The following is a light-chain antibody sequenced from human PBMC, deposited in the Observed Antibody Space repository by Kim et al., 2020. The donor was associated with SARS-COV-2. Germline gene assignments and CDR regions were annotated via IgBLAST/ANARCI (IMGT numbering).Light chain of an antibody. J-gene: IGLJ1*01. V-gene: IGLV3-19*01. CDR1: SLRTYY. CDR2: GEN. Sequence: SSELTQDPAVSVALGQTVRITCQGDSLRTYYANWYQQKPVQAPLLVIYGENNRPSGIPDRFSGSNSGNTASLTITGAQAEDEADYYCNSRDSSGNHLYVFGAGTKVTVL. CDR3: NSRDSSGNHLYV.